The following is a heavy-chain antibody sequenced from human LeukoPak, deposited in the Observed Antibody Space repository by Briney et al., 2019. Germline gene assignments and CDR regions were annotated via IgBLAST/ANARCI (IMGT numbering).Heavy chain of an antibody. J-gene: IGHJ4*02. CDR2: IYYSGST. V-gene: IGHV4-59*01. CDR1: GGSFSGYY. CDR3: ARGVHGSSSTTYFDY. D-gene: IGHD6-6*01. Sequence: SETLSLTCAVYGGSFSGYYWSWIRQPPGKGLEWIGYIYYSGSTNYNPSLKSRVTISVDTSKNQFSLKLSSVTAADTAVYYCARGVHGSSSTTYFDYWGQGTLVTVSS.